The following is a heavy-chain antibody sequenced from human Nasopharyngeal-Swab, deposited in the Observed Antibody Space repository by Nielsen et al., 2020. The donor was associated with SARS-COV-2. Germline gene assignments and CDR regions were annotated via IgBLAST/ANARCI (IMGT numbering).Heavy chain of an antibody. Sequence: WIRQPPGKGLEWVSSISSNGAYTAYADLVEGRFTISRDNAKNSLYLQMNSLRAEDTAVYYCASEGPTPMVSIHFDYWGQGTLGTVSS. V-gene: IGHV3-21*01. J-gene: IGHJ4*02. CDR3: ASEGPTPMVSIHFDY. D-gene: IGHD5-18*01. CDR2: ISSNGAYT.